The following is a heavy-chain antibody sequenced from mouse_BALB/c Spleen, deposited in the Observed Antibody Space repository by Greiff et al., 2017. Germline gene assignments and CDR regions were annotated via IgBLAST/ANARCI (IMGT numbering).Heavy chain of an antibody. CDR2: ISSGGSYT. Sequence: DVHLVESGGGLVKPGGSLKLSCAASGFTFSSYAMSWVRQTPEKRLEWVATISSGGSYTYYPDSVKGRFTISRDNAKNTLYLQMSSLRSEDTAMYYCARKIYYDQPYYFDYWGQGTTLTVSS. J-gene: IGHJ2*01. CDR3: ARKIYYDQPYYFDY. V-gene: IGHV5-9-3*01. CDR1: GFTFSSYA. D-gene: IGHD2-4*01.